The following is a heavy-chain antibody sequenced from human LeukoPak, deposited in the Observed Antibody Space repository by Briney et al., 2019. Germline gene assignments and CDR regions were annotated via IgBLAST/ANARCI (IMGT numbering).Heavy chain of an antibody. CDR3: ARGIYDSSTYYFDY. V-gene: IGHV1-69*13. CDR2: IIPIFGTA. CDR1: GGTFSSYA. J-gene: IGHJ4*02. Sequence: EASVKVSCKASGGTFSSYAISWVRQAPGQGLEWMGGIIPIFGTANYAQKFQGRVTITADESTSTAYMELSSLRFEDTAVYYCARGIYDSSTYYFDYWGQGTLVTVSS. D-gene: IGHD3-22*01.